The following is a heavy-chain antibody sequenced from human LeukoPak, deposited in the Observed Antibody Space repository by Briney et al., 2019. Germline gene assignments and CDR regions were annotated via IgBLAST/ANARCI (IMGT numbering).Heavy chain of an antibody. J-gene: IGHJ4*02. CDR1: GFPFDDYC. Sequence: GGSLRLSCAASGFPFDDYCMHWVRQAPGKGLEWVSLIIWDGSSTDYAGVVKGRFSISRENSKNSLYLQMNSLKTEDTALYYCAKGGPSRGRDGYDSSDYWGQGTLVTVSS. D-gene: IGHD5-24*01. CDR2: IIWDGSST. CDR3: AKGGPSRGRDGYDSSDY. V-gene: IGHV3-43*01.